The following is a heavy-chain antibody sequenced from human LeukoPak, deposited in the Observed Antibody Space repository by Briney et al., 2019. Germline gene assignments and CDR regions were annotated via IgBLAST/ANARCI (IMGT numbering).Heavy chain of an antibody. J-gene: IGHJ4*02. V-gene: IGHV4-4*07. CDR3: ARGRDSRGYQFKGFDY. CDR1: GGSMNSYY. CDR2: FWTDGGP. D-gene: IGHD3-22*01. Sequence: SETLSLTCTVSGGSMNSYYWSWIRQPAGKGLEWIGRFWTDGGPSYNPSLKSRVTISVDTSKNQFSLRLSSVTAADTAVYYCARGRDSRGYQFKGFDYWGQGTLVTVSS.